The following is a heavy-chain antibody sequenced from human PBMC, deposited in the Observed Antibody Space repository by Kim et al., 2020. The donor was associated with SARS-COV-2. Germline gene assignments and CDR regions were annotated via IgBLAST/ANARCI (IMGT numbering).Heavy chain of an antibody. Sequence: YNPSLKSRVTISVDTSKNQFSLKLSSVTAADTAVYYCAREDRSGSFAFDIWGQGTMVTVSS. CDR3: AREDRSGSFAFDI. V-gene: IGHV4-31*02. J-gene: IGHJ3*02. D-gene: IGHD3-3*01.